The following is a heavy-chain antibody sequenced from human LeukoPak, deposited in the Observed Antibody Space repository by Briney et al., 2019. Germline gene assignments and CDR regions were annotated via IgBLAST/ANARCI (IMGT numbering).Heavy chain of an antibody. D-gene: IGHD4-17*01. V-gene: IGHV4-59*01. CDR1: GGSISSYY. CDR2: IYYSGST. Sequence: SETLSLTCTVSGGSISSYYWSWIRQPPGKGLEWIGYIYYSGSTNYNPSLKSRVTISVDTSKNQFSLKLSSVTAADTAVYYCASVGVGDYGLGYWGQGTLVTVSS. CDR3: ASVGVGDYGLGY. J-gene: IGHJ4*02.